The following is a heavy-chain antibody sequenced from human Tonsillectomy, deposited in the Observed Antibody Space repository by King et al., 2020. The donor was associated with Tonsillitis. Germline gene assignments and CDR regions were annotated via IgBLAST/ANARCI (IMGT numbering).Heavy chain of an antibody. Sequence: QLQESGPGVVKPSETLSLTCTVSGGSIRSSDQYWAWIRQPPGKGLEGIGYMDDSGNVFSHPSLKNRITISGGTSENRFALKLSSVTAADTAVYFCARYVSGSFDSWGQGAPVTVSS. J-gene: IGHJ4*02. CDR2: MDDSGNV. CDR3: ARYVSGSFDS. V-gene: IGHV4-39*01. D-gene: IGHD1-26*01. CDR1: GGSIRSSDQY.